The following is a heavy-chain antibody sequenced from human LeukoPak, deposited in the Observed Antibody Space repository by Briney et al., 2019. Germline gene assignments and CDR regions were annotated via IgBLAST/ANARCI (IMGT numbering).Heavy chain of an antibody. Sequence: GGSLRLSCAASGFTFSSYGMHWVRQAPGKGLEWVAVISYDRSNKYYADSVKGRFTISRDNSKNTLYLQMNSLRAEDTAVYYCAKDVAAAGTRFDPWGQGTLVTVSS. V-gene: IGHV3-30*18. CDR2: ISYDRSNK. CDR1: GFTFSSYG. D-gene: IGHD6-13*01. CDR3: AKDVAAAGTRFDP. J-gene: IGHJ5*02.